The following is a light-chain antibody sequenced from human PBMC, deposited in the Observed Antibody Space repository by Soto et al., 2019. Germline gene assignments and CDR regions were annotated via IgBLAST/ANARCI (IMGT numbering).Light chain of an antibody. CDR1: TSDIGGYNY. Sequence: QSALTQPPSASGSPGQSVAISCTGTTSDIGGYNYVSWYQQHPGKAPKLMLYEVNKRPSGVPDRFSGSKSGNTASLTVSGLQADDEADYYCRSHGGNSPYVFGTGTKLTVL. V-gene: IGLV2-8*01. CDR2: EVN. J-gene: IGLJ1*01. CDR3: RSHGGNSPYV.